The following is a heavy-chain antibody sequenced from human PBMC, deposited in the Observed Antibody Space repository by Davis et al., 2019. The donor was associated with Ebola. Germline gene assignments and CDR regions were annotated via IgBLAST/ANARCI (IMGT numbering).Heavy chain of an antibody. V-gene: IGHV4-39*01. CDR2: VPYIGGLYSTAM. CDR3: ARGSDFYSYGGDFDY. CDR1: GGSIRTNNYY. J-gene: IGHJ4*02. D-gene: IGHD5-18*01. Sequence: MPSETLFLTCSVSGGSIRTNNYYWDCIRQPPGKGLEWIGSVPYIGGLYSTAMYYNASLKSRVTISADASKNQVSLDLVSVTAADTAVYYCARGSDFYSYGGDFDYWGQGTLVTVSS.